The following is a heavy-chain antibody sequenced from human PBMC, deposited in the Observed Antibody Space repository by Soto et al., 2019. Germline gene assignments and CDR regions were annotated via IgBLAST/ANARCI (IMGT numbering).Heavy chain of an antibody. CDR1: GGTFSSYA. CDR2: IIPIFGTA. D-gene: IGHD3-22*01. V-gene: IGHV1-69*13. J-gene: IGHJ4*02. CDR3: ARGITMMRDFDY. Sequence: SVKVSCKASGGTFSSYAISWVRQAPGQGLEWMGGIIPIFGTANYAQKFQGRVTITADESTSTAYMELSSLRSEDTAVYYCARGITMMRDFDYWGQGTLVTVSS.